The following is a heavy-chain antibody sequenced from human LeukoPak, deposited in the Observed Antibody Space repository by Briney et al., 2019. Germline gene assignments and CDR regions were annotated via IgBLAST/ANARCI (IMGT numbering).Heavy chain of an antibody. CDR2: ISYSGTT. CDR1: GGYISTGGYY. V-gene: IGHV4-31*03. Sequence: PSQTLSLTFTVSGGYISTGGYYWSWIRQHPGKGLEWIGYISYSGTTYYNPSLKSGVTLSVDTSNNQFSLRLSSVTAADTSLYYCARHYDLYYYTDVWGKGTTVTVSS. D-gene: IGHD3-22*01. CDR3: ARHYDLYYYTDV. J-gene: IGHJ6*03.